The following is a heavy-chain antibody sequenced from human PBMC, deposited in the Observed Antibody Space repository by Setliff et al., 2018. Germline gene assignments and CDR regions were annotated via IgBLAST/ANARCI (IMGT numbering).Heavy chain of an antibody. CDR2: IIPIFGTT. CDR1: GGTFSNYD. V-gene: IGHV1-69*05. D-gene: IGHD2-21*02. Sequence: SVKVSCKASGGTFSNYDISWVRQAPGQGLEWMGGIIPIFGTTNYAQRFQGRVTITTDESTSTAYMELSSLRSDDTAVYYCAKSATAFFHFNFWGQGTLVTVSS. CDR3: AKSATAFFHFNF. J-gene: IGHJ4*02.